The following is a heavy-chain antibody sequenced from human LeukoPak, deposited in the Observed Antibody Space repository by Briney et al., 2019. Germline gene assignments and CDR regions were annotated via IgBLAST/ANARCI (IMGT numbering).Heavy chain of an antibody. CDR1: GFTLSNAW. CDR2: IKSKANGETR. J-gene: IGHJ3*02. D-gene: IGHD3-10*01. Sequence: GGSLRLSCAASGFTLSNAWMNWVRQAPSKGLEWVGLIKSKANGETRDYAAPVKGRFTISRDDSKNTLYLQMNILETEDTAVFYCTTDKGTDGFDIWGQGTMVTVFS. V-gene: IGHV3-15*01. CDR3: TTDKGTDGFDI.